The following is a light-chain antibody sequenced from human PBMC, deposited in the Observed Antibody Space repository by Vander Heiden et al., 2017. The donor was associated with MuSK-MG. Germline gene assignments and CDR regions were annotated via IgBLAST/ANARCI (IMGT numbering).Light chain of an antibody. V-gene: IGKV1-39*01. CDR1: QTISTY. CDR3: QQSDNTPYT. CDR2: SAS. J-gene: IGKJ2*01. Sequence: DIQMTQSPSSLSASVGDRVTITCRASQTISTYVNWYQQKPGKVPKILIYSASNLKSGVPSRFSGSGSGTDFTLTISRLQPEDFATYFCQQSDNTPYTFDQGTKMEIK.